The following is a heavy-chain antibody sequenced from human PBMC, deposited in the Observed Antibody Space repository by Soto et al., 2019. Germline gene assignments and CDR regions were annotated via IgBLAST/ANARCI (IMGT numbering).Heavy chain of an antibody. J-gene: IGHJ4*02. V-gene: IGHV3-30-3*01. D-gene: IGHD4-17*01. CDR3: ARETNDYGDYFAY. CDR2: ISYDGSNK. Sequence: GGSLRLSCAASGFTFSSYAMHWVRQAPGKGLEWVAVISYDGSNKYYADSVKGRFTISRDNSKNTLYLQMNSLRAEDTAVYYCARETNDYGDYFAYWGQGTLVTVSS. CDR1: GFTFSSYA.